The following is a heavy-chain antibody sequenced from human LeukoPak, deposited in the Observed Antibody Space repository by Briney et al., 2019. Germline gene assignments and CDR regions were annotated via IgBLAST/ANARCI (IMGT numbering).Heavy chain of an antibody. V-gene: IGHV3-30*18. D-gene: IGHD6-13*01. CDR2: ISYDGSNK. J-gene: IGHJ4*02. CDR3: AKLGGGRIAAAGQIDY. CDR1: GFTFSSYG. Sequence: PGRSLRLSCAASGFTFSSYGMHWVRQAPGKGLEWVAVISYDGSNKYYADSVKGRFTISRDNSKNTLYLQMNSLRAEDTAVYYCAKLGGGRIAAAGQIDYWGQGTLVTVSS.